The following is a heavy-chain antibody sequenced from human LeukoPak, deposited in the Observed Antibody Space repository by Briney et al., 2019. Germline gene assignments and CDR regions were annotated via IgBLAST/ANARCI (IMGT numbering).Heavy chain of an antibody. CDR1: DYSIINDYY. Sequence: SETLSLTCSVSDYSIINDYYWGWIRQAPGKGLEWIGSIYHRGSTFYNPSLKSRLNILLDTSKNQLSLNVMSVTAADTAVYYCARGGGRGGYYFDYWGQGTLVTVSS. CDR2: IYHRGST. J-gene: IGHJ4*02. CDR3: ARGGGRGGYYFDY. V-gene: IGHV4-38-2*02. D-gene: IGHD3-22*01.